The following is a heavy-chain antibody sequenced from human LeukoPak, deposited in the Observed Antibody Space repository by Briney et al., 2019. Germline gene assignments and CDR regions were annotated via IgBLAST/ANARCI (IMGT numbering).Heavy chain of an antibody. CDR2: ISSSSSYI. V-gene: IGHV3-21*01. J-gene: IGHJ6*02. D-gene: IGHD3-3*01. Sequence: GGSLRLSCAASVVTFSSYSMNWVRQAPGKGLEWVSSISSSSSYIYYADSVKGRFTISRDNAKNSLYLQMNSLRAEDTAVYYCARDWNPYDFWSGFAREMDVWGQGTTVTVSS. CDR3: ARDWNPYDFWSGFAREMDV. CDR1: VVTFSSYS.